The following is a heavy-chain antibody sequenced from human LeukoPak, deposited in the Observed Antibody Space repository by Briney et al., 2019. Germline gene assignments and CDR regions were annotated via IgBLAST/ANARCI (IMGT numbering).Heavy chain of an antibody. CDR1: GFTFSNYG. J-gene: IGHJ4*02. D-gene: IGHD1-26*01. CDR2: IKQDGSAK. CDR3: ARGVGGDD. Sequence: PGGSLRLSCAASGFTFSNYGMSWVRQAPGKGLEWVANIKQDGSAKNYVDSVKGRFTISRDNAKNSLSLQMNSLRAEDTAVYYCARGVGGDDWGQGTLVTVSS. V-gene: IGHV3-7*05.